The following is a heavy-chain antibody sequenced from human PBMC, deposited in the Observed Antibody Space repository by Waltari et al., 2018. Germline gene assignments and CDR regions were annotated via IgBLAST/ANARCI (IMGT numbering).Heavy chain of an antibody. CDR3: AGDPRGTYYGFWGGPDY. V-gene: IGHV4-39*07. CDR2: IYYSGCT. J-gene: IGHJ4*02. CDR1: GGSISSSSYY. D-gene: IGHD3-3*01. Sequence: QLQLQESGPGLVKPSETLSLTCTVSGGSISSSSYYWGWIRQPPGKGLEWIGSIYYSGCTDYNPSPKGRVTISLDPSKDQFPPKLSSGTAADTAVYYCAGDPRGTYYGFWGGPDYWGQGTLVTVSS.